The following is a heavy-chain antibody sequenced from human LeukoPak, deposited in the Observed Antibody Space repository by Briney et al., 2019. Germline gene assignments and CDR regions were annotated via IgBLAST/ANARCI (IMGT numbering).Heavy chain of an antibody. J-gene: IGHJ4*02. D-gene: IGHD3-10*01. Sequence: PGGSLRLSCAAFGFTFSSYWMSWVRQAPGKGLEWVANIKQDGSEKYYVDSVKGRFTISRDNAKNSLYLQMNSLRAEDTAVYYCARDGWFGESYYFDYWGQGTLVTVSS. V-gene: IGHV3-7*01. CDR2: IKQDGSEK. CDR3: ARDGWFGESYYFDY. CDR1: GFTFSSYW.